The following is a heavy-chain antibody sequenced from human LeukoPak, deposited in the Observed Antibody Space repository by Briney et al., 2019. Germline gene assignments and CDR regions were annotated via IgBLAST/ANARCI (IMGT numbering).Heavy chain of an antibody. CDR2: ISGSGGST. D-gene: IGHD6-19*01. CDR3: AKDRAYSSGWYINYYYMDV. V-gene: IGHV3-23*01. Sequence: GGSLRLSCAASGFTFSSYAMSWVRQAPGKGLEWVSAISGSGGSTYYADSVKGRFTIPRDNSKNTLYLQMNSLRAEDTAVYYCAKDRAYSSGWYINYYYMDVWGKGTAVTVSS. J-gene: IGHJ6*03. CDR1: GFTFSSYA.